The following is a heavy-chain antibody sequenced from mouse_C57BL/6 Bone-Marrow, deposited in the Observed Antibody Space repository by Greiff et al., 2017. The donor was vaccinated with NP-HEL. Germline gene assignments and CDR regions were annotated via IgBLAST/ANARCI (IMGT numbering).Heavy chain of an antibody. J-gene: IGHJ2*01. V-gene: IGHV14-2*01. Sequence: VQLQQSGAELVKPGASVKLSCTASGFNITDYYMHWVKQRTEQGLEWIGRIDPEDGETKYAPKFQGKATITADTSSNTAYLQLSSLTSEDTAVYYCASWDGYDLDYWGQGTTLTVSS. CDR3: ASWDGYDLDY. CDR2: IDPEDGET. CDR1: GFNITDYY. D-gene: IGHD2-2*01.